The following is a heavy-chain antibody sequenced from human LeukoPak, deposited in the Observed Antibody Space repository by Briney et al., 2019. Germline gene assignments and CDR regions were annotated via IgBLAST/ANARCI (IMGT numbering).Heavy chain of an antibody. CDR1: GYTFTDYY. CDR3: ARDGRGQGVNYDC. CDR2: INPKSGAT. Sequence: ATVKVTCRASGYTFTDYYIHWVRQAPGQGLEWVGWINPKSGATNYAQKFQGRVTMTRDTSINTAYMEMPRLRSDDAAVYYCARDGRGQGVNYDCWGEGPLVTVSS. J-gene: IGHJ4*02. V-gene: IGHV1-2*02. D-gene: IGHD3-10*01.